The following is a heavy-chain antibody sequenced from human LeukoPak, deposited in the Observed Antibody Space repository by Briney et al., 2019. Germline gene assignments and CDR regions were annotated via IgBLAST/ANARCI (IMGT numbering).Heavy chain of an antibody. CDR1: GFTFSSYS. Sequence: GGSLRLSCAASGFTFSSYSMNWVRQAPGKGLEWVSAISGSGGGTYYADSVKGRFTISRDNSKNTLSLQMNSLRAEDTAVYYCAKERGRAVAGSPTEYWGQGTLVTVSS. CDR3: AKERGRAVAGSPTEY. J-gene: IGHJ4*02. V-gene: IGHV3-23*01. D-gene: IGHD6-19*01. CDR2: ISGSGGGT.